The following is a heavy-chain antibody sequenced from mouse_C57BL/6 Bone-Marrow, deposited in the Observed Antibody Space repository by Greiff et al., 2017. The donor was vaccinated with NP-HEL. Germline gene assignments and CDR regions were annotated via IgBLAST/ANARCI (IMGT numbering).Heavy chain of an antibody. CDR3: AREGSSHWYFDV. V-gene: IGHV1-64*01. J-gene: IGHJ1*03. D-gene: IGHD1-1*01. Sequence: QVQLQQPGAELVKPGASVKLSCKASGYTFTSYWMHWVKQRPGQGLEWIGMIHPNRGSTNYNEKFKSKATLTVDKSSSTAYMQLSSLTSEDSAVYYCAREGSSHWYFDVWGTGTTVTVSS. CDR1: GYTFTSYW. CDR2: IHPNRGST.